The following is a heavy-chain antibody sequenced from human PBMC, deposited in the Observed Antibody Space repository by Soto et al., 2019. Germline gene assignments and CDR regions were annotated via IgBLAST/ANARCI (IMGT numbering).Heavy chain of an antibody. CDR1: GFTFSTYW. J-gene: IGHJ6*02. Sequence: GGSLRISCAASGFTFSTYWMHGVRQAPGKGLVWVSRIKSDGMSTNYADSVRGRFTISRDNAKNTLYLQMNSLRAEDTAVYYCARVGHAGNGMDVWGQGTKVTSP. V-gene: IGHV3-74*01. D-gene: IGHD6-13*01. CDR2: IKSDGMST. CDR3: ARVGHAGNGMDV.